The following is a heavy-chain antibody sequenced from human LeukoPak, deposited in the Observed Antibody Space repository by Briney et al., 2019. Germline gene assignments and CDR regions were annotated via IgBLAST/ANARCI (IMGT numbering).Heavy chain of an antibody. V-gene: IGHV1-2*02. D-gene: IGHD2-2*01. CDR2: INPNSGGT. Sequence: SVKVSCKASGYTFTGYYMHWVRQAPGQGLEWMGWINPNSGGTNYAQKFQGRVTMTRDTSISTAYMELSRLRSDDTAVYYCARVHQSLAGPNWFDPWGQGPVVNVSS. CDR1: GYTFTGYY. J-gene: IGHJ5*02. CDR3: ARVHQSLAGPNWFDP.